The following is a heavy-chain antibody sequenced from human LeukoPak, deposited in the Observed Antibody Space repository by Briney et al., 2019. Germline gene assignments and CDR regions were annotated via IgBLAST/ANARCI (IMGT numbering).Heavy chain of an antibody. Sequence: PSETLSLTCTVSGGPISSSSYYWGWIRQPPGKGLEWIGSIYYSGSTYYNPSLKSRVTISVDTSKNQFSLKLSSVTAADTAVYYCARYYYGSGSYRDRDYWGQGTLVTVSS. CDR1: GGPISSSSYY. CDR3: ARYYYGSGSYRDRDY. D-gene: IGHD3-10*01. CDR2: IYYSGST. J-gene: IGHJ4*02. V-gene: IGHV4-39*01.